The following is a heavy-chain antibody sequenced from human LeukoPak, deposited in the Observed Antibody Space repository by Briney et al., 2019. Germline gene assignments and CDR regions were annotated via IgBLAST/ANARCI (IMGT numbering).Heavy chain of an antibody. V-gene: IGHV3-74*01. J-gene: IGHJ5*02. D-gene: IGHD6-19*01. CDR1: GFTFSSYW. CDR3: ARDPFIGSSGWYNWFDP. Sequence: GGSLRLSCAASGFTFSSYWMHWVRQAPGKGLVWVSRINSVGSSTSYADSVKGRFTISRDNAKNTLYLQMNSLRAEDTAVYYCARDPFIGSSGWYNWFDPWGQGTLVTVSS. CDR2: INSVGSST.